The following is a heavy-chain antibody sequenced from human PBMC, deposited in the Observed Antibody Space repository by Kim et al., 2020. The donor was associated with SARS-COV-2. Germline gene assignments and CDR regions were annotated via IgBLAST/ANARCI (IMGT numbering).Heavy chain of an antibody. CDR2: IYSSGDT. J-gene: IGHJ4*02. Sequence: GESLKISCAAAGFTVSSTFMSGVRQAPGKGLEWISVIYSSGDTYYAESVKGRFSLSRDNSKNTIYLQMDTLRAEDSGVYYCARGAGSVSFDFRGQGTLVT. CDR3: ARGAGSVSFDF. D-gene: IGHD2-15*01. CDR1: GFTVSSTF. V-gene: IGHV3-66*01.